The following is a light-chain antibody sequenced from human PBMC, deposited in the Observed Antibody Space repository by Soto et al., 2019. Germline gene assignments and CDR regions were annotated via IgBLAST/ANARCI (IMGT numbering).Light chain of an antibody. Sequence: EVVLSNSPDTLSLSPRERATLSCWASHSVTTHLAWFQQRPGQTPRLLIYDASTRAPGIPARFSGRGSGADFTLTISSLEPEDFAVYYCQQRSDSIPYAQLRRLE. CDR2: DAS. CDR1: HSVTTH. J-gene: IGKJ5*01. V-gene: IGKV3-11*01. CDR3: QQRSDSIP.